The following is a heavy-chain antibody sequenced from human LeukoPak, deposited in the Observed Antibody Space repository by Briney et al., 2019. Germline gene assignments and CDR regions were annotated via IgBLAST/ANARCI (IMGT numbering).Heavy chain of an antibody. V-gene: IGHV3-21*01. J-gene: IGHJ4*02. D-gene: IGHD6-19*01. Sequence: GGSLRLSCAASGFTFSTYSMNWVRQAPGKGLEWVSSISSTSSYIYYADSVKGRFTISRDNAQKSLYLQMNSLRAEDTAVYYCTRVGYSSGWYFDYWGQGTLVTVSS. CDR2: ISSTSSYI. CDR3: TRVGYSSGWYFDY. CDR1: GFTFSTYS.